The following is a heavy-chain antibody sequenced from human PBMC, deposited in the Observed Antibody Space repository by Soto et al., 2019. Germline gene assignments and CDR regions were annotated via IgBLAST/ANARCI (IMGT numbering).Heavy chain of an antibody. J-gene: IGHJ4*02. D-gene: IGHD3-22*01. V-gene: IGHV1-69*02. CDR2: IIPILGIA. CDR1: GGTFSSYT. Sequence: ASVKVSCKASGGTFSSYTISWVRQAPGQGLEWMGRIIPILGIANYAQKFQGRVTITADKSTSTAYMELSSLRSEDTAVYYCAVTYYYDSSGYYPFSDFDYWGQGTLVTVSS. CDR3: AVTYYYDSSGYYPFSDFDY.